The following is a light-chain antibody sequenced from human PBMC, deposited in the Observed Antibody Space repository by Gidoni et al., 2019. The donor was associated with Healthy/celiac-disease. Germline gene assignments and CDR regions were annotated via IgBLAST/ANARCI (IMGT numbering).Light chain of an antibody. CDR3: QQSYSTPRT. V-gene: IGKV1-39*01. CDR2: AAS. J-gene: IGKJ1*01. CDR1: QSISSY. Sequence: DIQMTPSPSSLSASVGDRVTITCRASQSISSYLNWYQQKPGKAPKLLIYAASSWQSGVPSRFSGSGSGTEFTLTISSLQPEDFATYYCQQSYSTPRTFGQGTKVEIK.